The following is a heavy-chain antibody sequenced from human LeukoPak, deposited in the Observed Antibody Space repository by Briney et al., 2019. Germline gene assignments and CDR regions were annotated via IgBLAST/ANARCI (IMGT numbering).Heavy chain of an antibody. CDR3: ARDGDSSGYYPLYYFDY. J-gene: IGHJ4*02. CDR2: ISSSSSYI. Sequence: GGSLRLSCAASGFTFSSYSMNWVRQAPGKGLEWVSSISSSSSYIYYADSVRGRFTISRDNAKNSLYLQMNSLRAEDTAVYYCARDGDSSGYYPLYYFDYWGQGTLVTVSS. CDR1: GFTFSSYS. D-gene: IGHD3-22*01. V-gene: IGHV3-21*01.